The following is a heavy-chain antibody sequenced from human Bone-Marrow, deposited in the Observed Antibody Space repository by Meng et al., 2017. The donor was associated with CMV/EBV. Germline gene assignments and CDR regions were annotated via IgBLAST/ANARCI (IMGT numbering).Heavy chain of an antibody. CDR3: ARDPVATDGTGYFDY. D-gene: IGHD5-12*01. V-gene: IGHV3-30-3*01. CDR2: ISYDGSNK. CDR1: GLTFSSYA. Sequence: SGLTFSSYARHWVRQAPGKGLEWVAVISYDGSNKYYADSVKGRFTISRDNSKNTLYLQMNSLRAEDTAVYYCARDPVATDGTGYFDYWGQGTLVTVSS. J-gene: IGHJ4*02.